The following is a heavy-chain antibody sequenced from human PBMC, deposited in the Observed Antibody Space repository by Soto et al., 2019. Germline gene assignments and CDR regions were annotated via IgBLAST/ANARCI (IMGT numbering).Heavy chain of an antibody. J-gene: IGHJ4*02. Sequence: SETLSLTCTVSGGSISSYYWSWIRQPPGKGLEWIGYIYYSGSTNYNPSLKSRVTISVDTSKNQFSLKLSSVTAADTAVYYCARDSNGDPYYFDYWGQGTLVTVSS. CDR2: IYYSGST. CDR1: GGSISSYY. CDR3: ARDSNGDPYYFDY. D-gene: IGHD4-17*01. V-gene: IGHV4-59*01.